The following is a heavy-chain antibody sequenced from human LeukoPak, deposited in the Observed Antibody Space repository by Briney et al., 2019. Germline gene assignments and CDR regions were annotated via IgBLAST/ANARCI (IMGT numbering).Heavy chain of an antibody. J-gene: IGHJ4*02. CDR3: ARRVVGASGGFFDY. CDR2: INPNSGGT. Sequence: ASVKVSCKASGGTFSSYAISWVRQAPGQGLEWMGRINPNSGGTNYAQKFQGRVTMTRNTSISTAYMELSRLRSDDTAVYYCARRVVGASGGFFDYWGQGTLVTVSS. CDR1: GGTFSSYA. V-gene: IGHV1-2*06. D-gene: IGHD1-26*01.